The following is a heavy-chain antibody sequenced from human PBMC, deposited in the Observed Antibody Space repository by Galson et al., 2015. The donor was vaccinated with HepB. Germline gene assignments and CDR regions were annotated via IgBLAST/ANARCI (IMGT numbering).Heavy chain of an antibody. J-gene: IGHJ4*02. V-gene: IGHV3-7*03. D-gene: IGHD3-9*01. Sequence: SLRLSCAASGFTFSSYWMSWVRQAPGKGLEWVANIKQDGSEKYYVDSVKGRFTISRDNAKNSLYLQMNSLRAEDTAVYYCARVGLVRYFDWLLSYYFDYWGQGTLVTVSS. CDR3: ARVGLVRYFDWLLSYYFDY. CDR2: IKQDGSEK. CDR1: GFTFSSYW.